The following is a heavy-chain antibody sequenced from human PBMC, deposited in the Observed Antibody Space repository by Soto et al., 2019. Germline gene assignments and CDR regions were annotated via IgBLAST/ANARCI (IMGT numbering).Heavy chain of an antibody. CDR2: ISYDGSNK. J-gene: IGHJ6*02. CDR1: GFTFSSYA. CDR3: ARGVVAATYDYYGMDV. V-gene: IGHV3-30-3*01. Sequence: QVQLVESGGGVVQPGRSLRLSCAASGFTFSSYALHWVRQAPGKGLEWVAVISYDGSNKYYADSVKGRFTISRDHSKNTLYLQMNSLRAEDTAVYYCARGVVAATYDYYGMDVWGQGTTVTVSS. D-gene: IGHD2-15*01.